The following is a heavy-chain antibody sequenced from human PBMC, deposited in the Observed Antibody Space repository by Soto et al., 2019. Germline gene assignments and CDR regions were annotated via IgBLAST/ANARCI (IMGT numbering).Heavy chain of an antibody. CDR1: GFGFSAYS. CDR3: VRVGWGYTYGNGLDG. J-gene: IGHJ6*02. V-gene: IGHV3-30-3*01. D-gene: IGHD5-18*01. CDR2: IQHNGNYI. Sequence: QSGGSLRLSCKASGFGFSAYSMHWVRQAPGKGLEWVAVIQHNGNYIQYADFVRGRFTISRDNYKSILYLEMNGLTPEDTALYYCVRVGWGYTYGNGLDGWGQGTTVTVSS.